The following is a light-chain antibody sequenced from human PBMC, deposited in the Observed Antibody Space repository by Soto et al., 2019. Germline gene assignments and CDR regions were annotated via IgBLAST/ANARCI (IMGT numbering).Light chain of an antibody. CDR1: QSLNSN. V-gene: IGKV3-15*01. CDR2: GAP. Sequence: ETVMTQSPDSLSVSPGERATLSCRASQSLNSNLAWYQHKPGQAPRLLIDGAPARATGIPARFSGRGYGTKFTLSISSLQSEDFAVYYCQQYNTWPCTFGQGTKVEIK. CDR3: QQYNTWPCT. J-gene: IGKJ1*01.